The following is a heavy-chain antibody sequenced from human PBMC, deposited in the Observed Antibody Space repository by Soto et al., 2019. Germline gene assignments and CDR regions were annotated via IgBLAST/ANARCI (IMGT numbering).Heavy chain of an antibody. Sequence: ASVKVSCKTSGYTFSNYGITWVRQAPGQPLEWLGWISLYSDGANYAQKFQGRVTMTTDTSTSTAYMELRSLRSDDTAVYYCARVDFWSVYGMDVWGQGTTVTVSS. CDR1: GYTFSNYG. CDR2: ISLYSDGA. D-gene: IGHD3-3*01. J-gene: IGHJ6*02. CDR3: ARVDFWSVYGMDV. V-gene: IGHV1-18*01.